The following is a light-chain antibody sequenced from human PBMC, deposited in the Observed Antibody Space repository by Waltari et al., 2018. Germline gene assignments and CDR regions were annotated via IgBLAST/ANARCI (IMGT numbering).Light chain of an antibody. CDR2: LGS. Sequence: EIVMTQSPLSLPVTAGEPASISCRSSQSLLYSNGNNHLGLHLQKPGQSPQLLIYLGSERARGVPDRFSGRGSGTDFTLKISRVEAEDVGVYYCMQTLQTPLTFGGGTKVEI. CDR3: MQTLQTPLT. CDR1: QSLLYSNGNNH. V-gene: IGKV2-28*01. J-gene: IGKJ4*01.